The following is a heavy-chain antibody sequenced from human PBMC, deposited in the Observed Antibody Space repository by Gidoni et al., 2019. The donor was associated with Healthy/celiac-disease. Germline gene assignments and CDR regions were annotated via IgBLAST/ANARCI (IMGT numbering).Heavy chain of an antibody. CDR2: ISYDGSNK. J-gene: IGHJ4*02. V-gene: IGHV3-30-3*01. CDR1: GFTFSSYA. Sequence: QVQLVESGGGVVQPGRSLRLSCAASGFTFSSYAMHWVRQDPGKGLEWVAVISYDGSNKYYADSVKGRFTISRDNSKNTLYLQMNSLRAEDTAVYYCARGIYGDYAFDYWGQGTLVTVSS. D-gene: IGHD4-17*01. CDR3: ARGIYGDYAFDY.